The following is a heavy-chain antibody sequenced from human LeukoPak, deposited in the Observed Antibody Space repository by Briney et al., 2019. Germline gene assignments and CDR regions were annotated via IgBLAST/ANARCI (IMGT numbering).Heavy chain of an antibody. J-gene: IGHJ6*03. D-gene: IGHD3-10*01. Sequence: SETLSLTCAVYGGSFSGYYWSWIRQPPGKGLEWIGEMNHSGSTHYNPSLKSRVTISVDTSKNQFSLRLSSVTAADTAVYYCARRLGRKFGERFYYYHYMDVWGQGTTVTISS. CDR2: MNHSGST. CDR3: ARRLGRKFGERFYYYHYMDV. V-gene: IGHV4-34*01. CDR1: GGSFSGYY.